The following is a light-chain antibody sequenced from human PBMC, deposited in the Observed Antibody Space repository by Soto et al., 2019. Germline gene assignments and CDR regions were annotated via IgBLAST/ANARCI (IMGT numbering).Light chain of an antibody. CDR1: QSISSY. CDR3: QQRYSTLT. J-gene: IGKJ3*01. V-gene: IGKV1-39*01. Sequence: DIQMTQSPSSLSASVGDRVTITCRASQSISSYLNWYQQKPGKAPKLLIYAASSLQSGVPSRFSGSGSGTDFTLTISSLQPEDFATYYCQQRYSTLTFGPGTKEDIK. CDR2: AAS.